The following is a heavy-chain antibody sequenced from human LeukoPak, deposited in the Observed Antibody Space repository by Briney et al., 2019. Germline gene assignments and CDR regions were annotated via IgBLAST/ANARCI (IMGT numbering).Heavy chain of an antibody. V-gene: IGHV3-7*01. CDR1: GFTFSNAW. CDR2: MKQDGSEK. D-gene: IGHD1-7*01. CDR3: ARDDDWNYEEY. Sequence: GGSLRLSCAASGFTFSNAWMSWVRQAPGKGLEWVANMKQDGSEKYYVDSVKGRFTISRDNAKNSLYLQMNSLRAEDTAVYYCARDDDWNYEEYWGQGTLVTVSS. J-gene: IGHJ4*02.